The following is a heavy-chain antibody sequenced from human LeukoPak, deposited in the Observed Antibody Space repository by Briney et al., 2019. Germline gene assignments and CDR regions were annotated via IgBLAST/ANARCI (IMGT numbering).Heavy chain of an antibody. CDR1: GYTFTSYY. Sequence: ASVRVSCKASGYTFTSYYMHWVRQAPGQGLEWMGIINPSGGSTSYAQKFQGRVTMTRDTSTSTVYMELSSLRSEDTAVYYCARVRVNYGQVFYFDYWGQGTLVTVSS. J-gene: IGHJ4*02. D-gene: IGHD3-10*01. V-gene: IGHV1-46*01. CDR3: ARVRVNYGQVFYFDY. CDR2: INPSGGST.